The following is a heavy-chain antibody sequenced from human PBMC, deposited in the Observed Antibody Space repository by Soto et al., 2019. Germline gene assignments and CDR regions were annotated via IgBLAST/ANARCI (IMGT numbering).Heavy chain of an antibody. CDR3: AKAFYGSGSYRAPLDY. V-gene: IGHV3-23*01. CDR2: ITDSGGST. D-gene: IGHD3-10*01. J-gene: IGHJ4*02. CDR1: GFTFSTYA. Sequence: GGSLRLSCAASGFTFSTYAMSWVRQAPGKGLEWVSAITDSGGSTYYADSVKGRFTISRDNSKNTLYLQMNSLRAEDTAVYYCAKAFYGSGSYRAPLDYWGQGTLVTVSS.